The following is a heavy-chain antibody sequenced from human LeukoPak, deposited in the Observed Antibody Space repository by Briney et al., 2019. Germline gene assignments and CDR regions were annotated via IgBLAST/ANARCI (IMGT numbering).Heavy chain of an antibody. CDR3: ARGNGGSYSLDWFDP. J-gene: IGHJ5*02. CDR2: ISWNSGNI. V-gene: IGHV3-9*03. CDR1: GFTFDDYA. Sequence: GGSLRLSCVASGFTFDDYAMHWVRQAPGKGLEWVSGISWNSGNIGYADSVKGRFTISRDDAKNSLYLQMNSLRAEDMALYYCARGNGGSYSLDWFDPWGPGTLVTVSS. D-gene: IGHD1-26*01.